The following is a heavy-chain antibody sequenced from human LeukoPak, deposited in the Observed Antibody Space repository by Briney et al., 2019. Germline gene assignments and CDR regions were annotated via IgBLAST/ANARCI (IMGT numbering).Heavy chain of an antibody. D-gene: IGHD6-13*01. Sequence: GSSVKVSCKASGGTFSSYAISWVRQAPGQGLEWMGGIIPIFGTANYAQKFQGRVTITADESTSTAYMELSSLRSEDTAVYYCARATYSSSWRDAFDIWGQGTMVTVSS. CDR3: ARATYSSSWRDAFDI. V-gene: IGHV1-69*01. CDR1: GGTFSSYA. CDR2: IIPIFGTA. J-gene: IGHJ3*02.